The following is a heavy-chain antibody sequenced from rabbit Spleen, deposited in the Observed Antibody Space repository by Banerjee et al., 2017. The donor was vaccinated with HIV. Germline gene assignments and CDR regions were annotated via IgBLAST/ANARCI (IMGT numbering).Heavy chain of an antibody. D-gene: IGHD4-1*01. CDR3: ARDLAGVIGWNFGW. Sequence: QEQLVESGGGLVQPEGSLTLTCKASGFTLSSSYWMCWVRQAPGKGLELIACIYAGSSGSTYYASWAKGRFIMSRTSSTTVTLQMTSLTAADTATYFCARDLAGVIGWNFGWWGQGTLVTVS. CDR2: IYAGSSGST. V-gene: IGHV1S45*01. J-gene: IGHJ3*01. CDR1: GFTLSSSYW.